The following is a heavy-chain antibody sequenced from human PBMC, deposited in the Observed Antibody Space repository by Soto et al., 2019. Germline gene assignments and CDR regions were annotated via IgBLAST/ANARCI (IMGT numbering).Heavy chain of an antibody. V-gene: IGHV3-33*01. CDR2: IWYDGSEK. CDR1: GFTFSHTG. J-gene: IGHJ4*02. Sequence: QVQLVESGGGVVQPGRALTLSCAASGFTFSHTGMHWVRQAPGKGPEWVAVIWYDGSEKYYADSVKGRFTISRDNSKNMVGLQMNSLRVEDTAVYYCARDVGTTGNRDTLGYFDDWGQGTLVTVSS. D-gene: IGHD4-17*01. CDR3: ARDVGTTGNRDTLGYFDD.